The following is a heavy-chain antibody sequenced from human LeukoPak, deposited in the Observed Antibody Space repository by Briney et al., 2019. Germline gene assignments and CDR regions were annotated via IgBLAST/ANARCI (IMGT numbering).Heavy chain of an antibody. CDR1: GFTFDDYS. CDR2: ISWNSGSA. J-gene: IGHJ4*02. Sequence: SLRLSCAASGFTFDDYSMHWGRQAPGKGLEWVSGISWNSGSAGYADSVKGRFTISRDSAKNSLYLQMNSLRTEDTALYYCAKDRTYSAYAALDYWGQGTLVTVSS. V-gene: IGHV3-9*01. D-gene: IGHD5-12*01. CDR3: AKDRTYSAYAALDY.